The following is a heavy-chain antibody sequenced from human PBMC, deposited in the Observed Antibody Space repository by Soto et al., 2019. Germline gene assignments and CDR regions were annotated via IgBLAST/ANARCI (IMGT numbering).Heavy chain of an antibody. Sequence: GGSLRLSCAASGFTFSDYYMSWIRQAPGKGLEWVSYISSSSSYTNYAASVKGRFTISRDNAKNSLYLQMNSLRAEDTAVYYCARQRSSGWYIFDYWGQGALVTVSS. CDR1: GFTFSDYY. D-gene: IGHD6-19*01. CDR2: ISSSSSYT. J-gene: IGHJ4*02. CDR3: ARQRSSGWYIFDY. V-gene: IGHV3-11*06.